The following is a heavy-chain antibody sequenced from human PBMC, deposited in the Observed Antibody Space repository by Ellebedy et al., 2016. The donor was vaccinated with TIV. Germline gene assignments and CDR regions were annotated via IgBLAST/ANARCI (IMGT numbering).Heavy chain of an antibody. Sequence: SETLSLXCTVSGGSISSGDYYWSWIRQPPRKGLEWIGYIYYSGSTYYNPSLKSRVTISVDTSKNQFSLKLSSVTAADTAVYYCARDGGYDFWSGYTYYYYYMDVWGKGTTVTVSS. J-gene: IGHJ6*03. CDR2: IYYSGST. CDR3: ARDGGYDFWSGYTYYYYYMDV. D-gene: IGHD3-3*01. V-gene: IGHV4-30-4*01. CDR1: GGSISSGDYY.